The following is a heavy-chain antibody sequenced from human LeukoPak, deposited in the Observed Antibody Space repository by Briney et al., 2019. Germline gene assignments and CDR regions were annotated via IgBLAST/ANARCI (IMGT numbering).Heavy chain of an antibody. CDR2: IYYSGST. V-gene: IGHV4-59*01. CDR3: AGGNYGEA. J-gene: IGHJ5*02. D-gene: IGHD1-7*01. CDR1: GASISTYY. Sequence: PSETLSLTCTVPGASISTYYWNWIRQPPGKGLEWIGYIYYSGSTNYSPSLKSRVTISVDTSKNQFSLKLSSVTAADTAVYYCAGGNYGEAWGQGSLVTVSS.